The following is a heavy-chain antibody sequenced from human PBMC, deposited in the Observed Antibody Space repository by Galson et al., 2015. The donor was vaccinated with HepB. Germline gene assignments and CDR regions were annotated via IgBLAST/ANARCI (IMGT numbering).Heavy chain of an antibody. J-gene: IGHJ6*03. D-gene: IGHD1-26*01. CDR2: ISSSSSTK. CDR1: GFTFSSYS. CDR3: ARVEWDVGGVNYMDV. Sequence: SLRLSCAASGFTFSSYSMNWVRQAPGKGLEWVSYISSSSSTKYFADSVKGRFSISSDNAKNSLYLQVGSLRAEDTAVYYCARVEWDVGGVNYMDVWGNGTTVTVSS. V-gene: IGHV3-48*04.